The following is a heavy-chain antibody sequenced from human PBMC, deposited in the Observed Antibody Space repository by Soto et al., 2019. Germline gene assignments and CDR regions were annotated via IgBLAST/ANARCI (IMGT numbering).Heavy chain of an antibody. J-gene: IGHJ6*02. CDR3: ARQWEQKPYYYYGMDV. D-gene: IGHD1-26*01. Sequence: SETLSLTCTVSGGSISSYYWSWIRQPPGKGLEWIGYIYYSGSTNYNPSLKSRVTISVDTSKNQFSLKLSSVTAADTAVYYCARQWEQKPYYYYGMDVWGQGTTVTVSS. CDR2: IYYSGST. V-gene: IGHV4-59*12. CDR1: GGSISSYY.